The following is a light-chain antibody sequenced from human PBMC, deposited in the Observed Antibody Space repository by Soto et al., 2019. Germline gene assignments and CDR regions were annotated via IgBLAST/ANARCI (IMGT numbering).Light chain of an antibody. CDR1: SSDVGRYDY. Sequence: SVLTQPPSASGSPGQSVTISCTGTSSDVGRYDYVSWYQQHPGKAPKLMIYEVTKRPSGVPDRFSGSKSGNTASLTVSGLQAEDEAAYYRPPNAPSNIFVFGTGTKVTVL. CDR2: EVT. CDR3: PPNAPSNIFV. J-gene: IGLJ1*01. V-gene: IGLV2-8*01.